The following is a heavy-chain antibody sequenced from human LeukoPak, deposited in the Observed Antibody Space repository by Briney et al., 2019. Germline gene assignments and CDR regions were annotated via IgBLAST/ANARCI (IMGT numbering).Heavy chain of an antibody. CDR1: GYTFTSSG. Sequence: AAVKVSCKASGYTFTSSGINWVRHPPAQALEWMVWISAYNGNTNYAQKFQGRVTMTTDTSTSTADNELRSLRSDDTAMYCCARNTGYCSSTSCDDCFDPWSQGTLVTVSS. CDR2: ISAYNGNT. J-gene: IGHJ5*02. D-gene: IGHD2-2*01. V-gene: IGHV1-18*01. CDR3: ARNTGYCSSTSCDDCFDP.